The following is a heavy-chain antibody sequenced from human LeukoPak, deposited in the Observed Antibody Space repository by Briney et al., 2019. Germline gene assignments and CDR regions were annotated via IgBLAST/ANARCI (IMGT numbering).Heavy chain of an antibody. D-gene: IGHD5-18*01. CDR3: ARARYGYFGY. CDR2: IYTSGST. CDR1: GGSISSGSYY. J-gene: IGHJ4*02. V-gene: IGHV4-61*02. Sequence: SQTLSLTCTVCGGSISSGSYYGSWIRQPAGKGLEWIGRIYTSGSTNYNPSLKSRVTISVDTSKNQFSLKLSSVTAADTAVYYCARARYGYFGYWGQGTLVTVSS.